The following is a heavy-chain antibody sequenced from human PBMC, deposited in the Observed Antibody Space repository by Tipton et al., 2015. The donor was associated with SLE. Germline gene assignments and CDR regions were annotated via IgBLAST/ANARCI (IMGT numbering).Heavy chain of an antibody. CDR2: VDYSGSP. J-gene: IGHJ6*03. D-gene: IGHD3-10*01. V-gene: IGHV4-61*01. CDR1: GGSISSGSYY. Sequence: TLSLTCTVSGGSISSGSYYWSWIRQPPGKGLEWIGYVDYSGSPNYNPSLNGRVTISVDTSKNQFSLKLTPVTAADTAVYYCARGRVVHQWFGYYYMDVWGNGTTVTVSS. CDR3: ARGRVVHQWFGYYYMDV.